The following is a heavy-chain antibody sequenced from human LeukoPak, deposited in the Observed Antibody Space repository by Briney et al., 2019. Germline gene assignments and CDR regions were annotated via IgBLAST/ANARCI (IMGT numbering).Heavy chain of an antibody. Sequence: GGSLRLSCAASGFTFSTFAMIWVRQPPGKGLEWVSSIFPSGGEIHYADSVRGRFTISRDNSKNTLYLQMNSLRAEDTAVYYCASSLGVTLGFDYWGQGTLVTVSS. J-gene: IGHJ4*02. CDR1: GFTFSTFA. CDR2: IFPSGGEI. V-gene: IGHV3-23*01. CDR3: ASSLGVTLGFDY. D-gene: IGHD4-23*01.